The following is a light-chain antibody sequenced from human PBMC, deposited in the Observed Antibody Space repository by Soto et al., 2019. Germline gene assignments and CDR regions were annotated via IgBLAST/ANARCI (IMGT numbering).Light chain of an antibody. CDR2: DVS. CDR1: NSDVGGYTY. V-gene: IGLV2-14*03. Sequence: QSALTQPASVSGSPGQSITISCTGTNSDVGGYTYVSWYQQHPGKAPKLMIYDVSNRPSGVSNRFSGSKSGNTASLTISGLQADDEADYYCSSYTSSSPPYVFGTGTKVTVL. CDR3: SSYTSSSPPYV. J-gene: IGLJ1*01.